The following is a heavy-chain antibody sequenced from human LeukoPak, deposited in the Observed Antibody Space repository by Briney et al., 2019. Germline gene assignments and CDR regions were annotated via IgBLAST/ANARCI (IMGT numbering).Heavy chain of an antibody. CDR1: GYTFTSYY. D-gene: IGHD6-13*01. Sequence: ASVKVSCKASGYTFTSYYMHWVRQAPGQGLEWMGIINPSGGSTSYAQKFQGRVTMTRDTSTSTVYMELSSLRSEDTAVYYCAGDLSPAGSSSSPYSPWGQGTLVTVSS. V-gene: IGHV1-46*01. CDR2: INPSGGST. J-gene: IGHJ5*02. CDR3: AGDLSPAGSSSSPYSP.